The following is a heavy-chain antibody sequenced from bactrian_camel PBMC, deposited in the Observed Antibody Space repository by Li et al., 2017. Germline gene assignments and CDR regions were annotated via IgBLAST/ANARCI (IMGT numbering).Heavy chain of an antibody. CDR1: GFYDSTSW. CDR3: ARVGPIDDNY. CDR2: INSAGDST. D-gene: IGHD5*01. V-gene: IGHV3S1*01. Sequence: HVQLVESGGDLVQPGGSLRLSCEGTGFYDSTSWMYWIRQAPGKGLEWVSTINSAGDSTYYADSVEGRFTISQDNAKNTLYLQMNSLKPEDLAIYYCARVGPIDDNYWGQGTQVTVS. J-gene: IGHJ4*01.